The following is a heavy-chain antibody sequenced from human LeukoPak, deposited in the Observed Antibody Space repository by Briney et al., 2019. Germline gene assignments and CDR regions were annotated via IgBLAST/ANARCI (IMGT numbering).Heavy chain of an antibody. CDR3: AKGDTIQYFDY. CDR1: GFTFSSHA. D-gene: IGHD2-21*01. J-gene: IGHJ4*02. Sequence: GGSLRLSCAASGFTFSSHAMNWVRQAPGKGLEWVSAISSSGTVTYYADSMKGRFTISRDNSKNTLYLQMNSLRAEDTAVYYCAKGDTIQYFDYWGQGTLVTVSS. V-gene: IGHV3-23*01. CDR2: ISSSGTVT.